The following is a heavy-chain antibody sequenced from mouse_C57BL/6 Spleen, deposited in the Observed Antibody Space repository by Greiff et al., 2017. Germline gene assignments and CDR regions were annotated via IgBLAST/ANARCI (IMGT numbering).Heavy chain of an antibody. CDR2: IWGDGST. D-gene: IGHD2-1*01. J-gene: IGHJ3*01. CDR1: GFSLTSYG. CDR3: AKPGGNDWFAY. V-gene: IGHV2-3*01. Sequence: QVQLKESGPGLVAPSQSLSITCTVSGFSLTSYGVSWVRQPPGKGLEWLGGIWGDGSTTYHSALISSLGISTDNSKSQVLLKLHRLQADDTATYYCAKPGGNDWFAYWGQGTLVTVSA.